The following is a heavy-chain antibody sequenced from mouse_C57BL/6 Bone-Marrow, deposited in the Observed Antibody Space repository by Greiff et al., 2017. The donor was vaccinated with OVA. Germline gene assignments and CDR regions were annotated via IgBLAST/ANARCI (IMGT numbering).Heavy chain of an antibody. CDR3: ARSVYYGSSYYYAMDY. D-gene: IGHD1-1*01. V-gene: IGHV1-82*01. CDR1: GYAFSSSW. Sequence: QVQLQQSGPELVKPGASVKISCKASGYAFSSSWMNWVKQRPGKGLEWIGRIYPGDGDTNYNGKFKGKATLTADQSYSTAYMQLSSLASEDSAVYFCARSVYYGSSYYYAMDYWGQGTSVTVSS. CDR2: IYPGDGDT. J-gene: IGHJ4*01.